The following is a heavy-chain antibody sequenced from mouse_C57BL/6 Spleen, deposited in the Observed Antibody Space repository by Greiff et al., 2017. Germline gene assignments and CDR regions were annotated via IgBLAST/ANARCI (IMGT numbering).Heavy chain of an antibody. CDR1: GYTFTEYT. CDR2: FYPGSGSI. Sequence: VKLQESGAELVKPGASVKLSCKASGYTFTEYTIHWVKQRSGQGLEWIGWFYPGSGSIKYNEKFKDKATLTADESSSTVYMELSRLTSEDSAVYFCARPPHYYGSSLNYAMDYWGQGTSVTVSS. D-gene: IGHD1-1*01. V-gene: IGHV1-62-2*01. J-gene: IGHJ4*01. CDR3: ARPPHYYGSSLNYAMDY.